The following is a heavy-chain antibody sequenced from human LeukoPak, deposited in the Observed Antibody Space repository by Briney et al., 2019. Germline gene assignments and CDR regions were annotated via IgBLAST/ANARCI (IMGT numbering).Heavy chain of an antibody. Sequence: GGSLRLSCAASGFTFSSYGMHWVRQAPGKGLEWVAVIWYDGSNKYYADSVKGRFTISRDNSKNTLYLQMNSLRAEDTAVYYCAKGFWSGYYNNWYFDLWGRGTLVTVSS. J-gene: IGHJ2*01. CDR2: IWYDGSNK. D-gene: IGHD3-3*01. V-gene: IGHV3-33*06. CDR3: AKGFWSGYYNNWYFDL. CDR1: GFTFSSYG.